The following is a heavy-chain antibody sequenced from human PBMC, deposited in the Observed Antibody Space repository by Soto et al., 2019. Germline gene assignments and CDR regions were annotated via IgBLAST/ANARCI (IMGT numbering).Heavy chain of an antibody. D-gene: IGHD2-2*01. J-gene: IGHJ3*02. CDR3: AKGDYCSSANCYGGAFDI. CDR1: GFTFGTYA. CDR2: ISGSGGRT. Sequence: EVQLLESGGGLVQPGGSLRLSCAASGFTFGTYAMSWVRQAPGKGLEWVSSISGSGGRTYYADSVKGRFTISRDNSKYTLYLQMNRLRAEDTAVYYCAKGDYCSSANCYGGAFDIWGQGTMVTV. V-gene: IGHV3-23*01.